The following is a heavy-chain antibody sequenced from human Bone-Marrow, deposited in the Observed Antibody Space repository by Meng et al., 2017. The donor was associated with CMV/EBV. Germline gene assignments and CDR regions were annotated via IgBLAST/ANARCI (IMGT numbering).Heavy chain of an antibody. CDR2: IYSGGSST. Sequence: LTLTCTFSGFSLSTSGMCVSWVRQPPGKGLEWVSVIYSGGSSTYYADSVKGRFTISRDNSKNTLYLQMNSLRAEDTAVYYCAKANYDFWSGFDYYYYGMDVWGQGTTVTVSS. D-gene: IGHD3-3*01. CDR1: GFSLSTSG. CDR3: AKANYDFWSGFDYYYYGMDV. V-gene: IGHV3-23*03. J-gene: IGHJ6*02.